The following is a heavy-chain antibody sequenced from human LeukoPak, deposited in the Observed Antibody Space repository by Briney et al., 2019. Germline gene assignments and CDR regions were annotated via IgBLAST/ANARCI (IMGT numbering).Heavy chain of an antibody. CDR1: GGSISSYY. V-gene: IGHV4-4*07. J-gene: IGHJ6*03. CDR2: IYTSGST. D-gene: IGHD6-6*01. Sequence: SETLSLTCTVSGGSISSYYWSWIRQPAGKGLEWIGRIYTSGSTNYNPSLKSRVTMSVDTSKNQFSLKLSSVTAADTAVYYCARETVEYSSSSGYYYYYYMDVWGKGTTVTVSS. CDR3: ARETVEYSSSSGYYYYYYMDV.